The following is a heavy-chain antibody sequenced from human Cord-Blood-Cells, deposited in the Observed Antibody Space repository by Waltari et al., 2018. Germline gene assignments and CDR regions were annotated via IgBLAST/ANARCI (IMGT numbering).Heavy chain of an antibody. CDR1: GFTVSSNY. CDR2: IYSGGST. CDR3: ARPKSGGWSHAFDI. Sequence: EVQLVASGGGLIQPGGSLRLSCAASGFTVSSNYMSWVRQAPGKGLEWVSVIYSGGSTYYADSVKGRFTISRDNSKNTLYLQMNSLRAEDTAVYYCARPKSGGWSHAFDIWGQGTMVTVSS. D-gene: IGHD2-8*01. V-gene: IGHV3-53*01. J-gene: IGHJ3*02.